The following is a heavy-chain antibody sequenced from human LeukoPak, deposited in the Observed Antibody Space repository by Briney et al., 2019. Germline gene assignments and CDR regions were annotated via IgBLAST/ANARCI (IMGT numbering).Heavy chain of an antibody. CDR2: IYPGESAT. CDR1: GYRFTSDW. V-gene: IGHV5-51*01. D-gene: IGHD6-19*01. CDR3: ARRSVGVTGSGWYGLY. Sequence: GEALKISFKAPGYRFTSDWIGWGRPRPGKGLEWMGIIYPGESATRYSPSFQGQVTISADKSISTAFLQWSSLKASDTAIYYCARRSVGVTGSGWYGLYWGQGALVTVSS. J-gene: IGHJ4*02.